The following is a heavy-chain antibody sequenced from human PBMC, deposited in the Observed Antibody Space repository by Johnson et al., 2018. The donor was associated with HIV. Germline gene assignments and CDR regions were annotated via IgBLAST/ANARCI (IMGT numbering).Heavy chain of an antibody. CDR2: ISFDGSHK. D-gene: IGHD6-13*01. V-gene: IGHV3-30*18. Sequence: VQLVESGGGVARPGGSLRLSCEASGFTFDEYDMSWVRQGPGKGLEWVAVISFDGSHKYYADSVKGRFTISRDNAKNSLYLQMNSLRAEDTALYYCANDKGSSSWSGLDIWGQGTMVTVSS. CDR1: GFTFDEYD. J-gene: IGHJ3*02. CDR3: ANDKGSSSWSGLDI.